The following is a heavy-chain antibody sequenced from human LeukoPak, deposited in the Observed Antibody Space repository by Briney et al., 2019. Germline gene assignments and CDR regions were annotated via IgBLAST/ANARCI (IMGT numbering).Heavy chain of an antibody. D-gene: IGHD3-3*01. Sequence: GGSLRLSCAASGFTFSSYGMHWVRQAPGKGLEWVAVISYDGSNKYYADSVKGRFTISRDNSKNTLYLQMNSLRAEDTAVYYCAKDSTYYDFWSGIYGMGVWGQGTTVTVSS. CDR3: AKDSTYYDFWSGIYGMGV. V-gene: IGHV3-30*18. CDR1: GFTFSSYG. J-gene: IGHJ6*02. CDR2: ISYDGSNK.